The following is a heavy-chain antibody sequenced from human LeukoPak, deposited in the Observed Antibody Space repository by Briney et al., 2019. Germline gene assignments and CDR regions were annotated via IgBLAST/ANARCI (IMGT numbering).Heavy chain of an antibody. CDR2: LNPNTGHA. J-gene: IGHJ4*02. V-gene: IGHV1-2*06. CDR3: AKDRDGANRIIL. CDR1: AYDFTGYF. Sequence: ASVKVSCKVVAYDFTGYFIHRVRQAPGPGPEWMGRLNPNTGHAVYAFKFQGRVTITRDTSSSTAYMEVTRLTSDDTALYYCAKDRDGANRIILWGQGTLVTVSS. D-gene: IGHD5-24*01.